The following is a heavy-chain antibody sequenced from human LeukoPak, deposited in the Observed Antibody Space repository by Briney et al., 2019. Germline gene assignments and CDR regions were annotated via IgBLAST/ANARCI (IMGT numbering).Heavy chain of an antibody. J-gene: IGHJ4*02. V-gene: IGHV1-69*06. CDR1: GGTFSSYA. Sequence: ASVKVSCKASGGTFSSYAISWVRQAPGQGLEWMGGIIPISGTANYAQKFQGRVTITADKSTSTAYMELSSLRSEDTAVYYCAVVPAAIGPNYGDYEDYWGQGTLVTVSS. CDR2: IIPISGTA. CDR3: AVVPAAIGPNYGDYEDY. D-gene: IGHD2-2*01.